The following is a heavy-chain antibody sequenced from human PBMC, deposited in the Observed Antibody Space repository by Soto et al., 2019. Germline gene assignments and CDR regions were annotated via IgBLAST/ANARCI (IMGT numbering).Heavy chain of an antibody. CDR2: IIPIFGTT. CDR1: GGTFSSYA. J-gene: IGHJ4*02. Sequence: QVQLVQSGAEVKKPGSSVKVSCKASGGTFSSYAISWVRQAPGQGLEWMGGIIPIFGTTNYAQKFQGRVTITADESTSTAYMELSSLRSEDTAVYYCASARGYSYGSQGHFDYWGQGHLVTVSS. CDR3: ASARGYSYGSQGHFDY. D-gene: IGHD5-18*01. V-gene: IGHV1-69*01.